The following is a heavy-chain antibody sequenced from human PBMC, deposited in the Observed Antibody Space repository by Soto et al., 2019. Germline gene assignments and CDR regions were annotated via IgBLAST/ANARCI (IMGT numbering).Heavy chain of an antibody. D-gene: IGHD1-26*01. Sequence: PSETLSLTCFVSGYSITAGGYYWSWIRHHPGKGLEWIGSFYSSGSIIYNPSLRSRVSISGDTSSNQFSMSLTSVTAADTARYYCARDDGGESGRFTFDNWGQGTLVTVSS. V-gene: IGHV4-31*03. J-gene: IGHJ4*02. CDR1: GYSITAGGYY. CDR3: ARDDGGESGRFTFDN. CDR2: FYSSGSI.